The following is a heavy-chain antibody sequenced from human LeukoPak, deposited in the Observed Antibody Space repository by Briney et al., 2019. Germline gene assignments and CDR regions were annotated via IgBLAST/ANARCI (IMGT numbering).Heavy chain of an antibody. J-gene: IGHJ4*02. D-gene: IGHD3-9*01. CDR2: ISAYNGNT. Sequence: ASVKVSCKASGYTFTSYGISWVRQAPGQGLEWMGWISAYNGNTNYAQKLQGRVTMTTDTSTSTAYMELRSLRSDDTAVYYFSRAAGSYDILTFDYWGQGTLVTVSS. V-gene: IGHV1-18*01. CDR3: SRAAGSYDILTFDY. CDR1: GYTFTSYG.